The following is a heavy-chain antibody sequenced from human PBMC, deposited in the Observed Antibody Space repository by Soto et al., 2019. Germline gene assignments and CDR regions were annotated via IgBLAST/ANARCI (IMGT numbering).Heavy chain of an antibody. Sequence: GSLRLSCAASGFTFSSYAMSWVRQAPGKGLEWVSGISVSGGNTYYADSVKGRFTISRDNSKNTLYLQMNNLRAEDTAIYYCADGGEWSFNFVYWGQGTQVTVSS. J-gene: IGHJ4*02. D-gene: IGHD3-3*01. V-gene: IGHV3-23*01. CDR2: ISVSGGNT. CDR1: GFTFSSYA. CDR3: ADGGEWSFNFVY.